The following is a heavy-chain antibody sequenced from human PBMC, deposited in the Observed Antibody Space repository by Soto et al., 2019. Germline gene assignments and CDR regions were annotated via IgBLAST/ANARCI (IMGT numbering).Heavy chain of an antibody. D-gene: IGHD5-18*01. CDR1: GFTFSSFW. V-gene: IGHV3-74*01. CDR3: ARDRGYTMDV. J-gene: IGHJ6*02. Sequence: GGSLRLSCAASGFTFSSFWMHWVRQAPGKGLVWVSVINADGSNTAYAASVKGRFTISRDSAKNTLYLQMNSLRAEDTAVYYCARDRGYTMDVCGQGTTVTVSS. CDR2: INADGSNT.